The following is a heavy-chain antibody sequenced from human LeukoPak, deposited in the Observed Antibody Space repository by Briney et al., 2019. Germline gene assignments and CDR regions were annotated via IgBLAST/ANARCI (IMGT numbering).Heavy chain of an antibody. D-gene: IGHD5-18*01. CDR3: ARDTAMVVIDKFDY. J-gene: IGHJ4*02. V-gene: IGHV3-21*01. Sequence: GGSLRLSCAASGFTFSSYIMNWVRQAPGKGLEWVSSISSSSSYIYYADSVKGRFTISRDNAKNSLYLQMNSLRAEDTAVYYCARDTAMVVIDKFDYWGQGTLVTVSS. CDR1: GFTFSSYI. CDR2: ISSSSSYI.